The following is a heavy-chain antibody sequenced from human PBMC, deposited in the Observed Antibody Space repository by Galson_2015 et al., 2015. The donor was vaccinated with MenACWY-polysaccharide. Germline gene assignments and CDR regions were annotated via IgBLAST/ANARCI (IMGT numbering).Heavy chain of an antibody. Sequence: SLRLSCAASGFPFSGYGMHWVRQAPGKGLEWVAFIRSDGSNKYYADSVKGRFTISRDNSKNTLYLQMNSLRAEDTAVYYCAKRRSGSYYIFHYWGQGTLVTVSS. D-gene: IGHD3-10*01. J-gene: IGHJ4*02. CDR2: IRSDGSNK. CDR3: AKRRSGSYYIFHY. CDR1: GFPFSGYG. V-gene: IGHV3-30*02.